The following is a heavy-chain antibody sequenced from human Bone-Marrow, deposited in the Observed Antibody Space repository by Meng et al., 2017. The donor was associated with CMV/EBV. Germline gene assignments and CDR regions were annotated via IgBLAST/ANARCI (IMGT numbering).Heavy chain of an antibody. CDR1: GDSVSSNSAA. J-gene: IGHJ6*02. V-gene: IGHV6-1*01. D-gene: IGHD2/OR15-2a*01. CDR2: TYYRSKWYN. Sequence: TLRLSCAISGDSVSSNSAAWNWIRQSPSRGLEWLGRTYYRSKWYNDYAVSVKSRITINPDTSKNQFSLQLNSVTPEDTAVYYCARGELARPIYYYYGMDVWGQGTTVTVSS. CDR3: ARGELARPIYYYYGMDV.